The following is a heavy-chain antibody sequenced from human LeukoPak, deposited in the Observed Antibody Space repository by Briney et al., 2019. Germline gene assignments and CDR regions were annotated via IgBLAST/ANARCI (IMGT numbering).Heavy chain of an antibody. Sequence: PGGSLRLSCAASGFTFSSYCMSWVRQAPGKGLEWVANIKQDGTEKYYVDSVKGRFTISRDNAKNSLYFQMNSLRAEDTAVYFCARESLVSGTTRGNYYYYGMDVWGQGSTVTVSS. D-gene: IGHD1-7*01. CDR2: IKQDGTEK. J-gene: IGHJ6*02. CDR1: GFTFSSYC. V-gene: IGHV3-7*01. CDR3: ARESLVSGTTRGNYYYYGMDV.